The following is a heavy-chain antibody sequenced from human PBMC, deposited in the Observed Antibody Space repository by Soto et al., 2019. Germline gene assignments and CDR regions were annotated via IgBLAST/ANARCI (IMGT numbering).Heavy chain of an antibody. CDR1: GYHLTSYG. Sequence: QVQLVQSGAEVKKPGASVKVSCKASGYHLTSYGISRVRQAPGQGLEWMGWISAYNGDTNYAQKFQGRGTLTTDTSTSTAYMELRSLRSDDTAVYYCATTTGYSYYYYGMGVWGQGTTVTVSS. D-gene: IGHD3-9*01. CDR3: ATTTGYSYYYYGMGV. V-gene: IGHV1-18*01. J-gene: IGHJ6*02. CDR2: ISAYNGDT.